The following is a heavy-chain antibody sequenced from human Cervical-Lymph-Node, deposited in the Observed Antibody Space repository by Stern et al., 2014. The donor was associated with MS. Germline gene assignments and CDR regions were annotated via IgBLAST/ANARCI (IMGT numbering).Heavy chain of an antibody. Sequence: QITLKESGPTLVKPTQTLTLTCTFSGFSLNTSGVGVGWIRQPPGKALEWLAVIYWDDAERYSTSLKSRMTINKEHSNTHTVLSMANMDPVDTATYYCVHTTVTFDEAYGLDVWGQGTTVTVSS. D-gene: IGHD4-17*01. J-gene: IGHJ6*02. V-gene: IGHV2-5*02. CDR1: GFSLNTSGVG. CDR3: VHTTVTFDEAYGLDV. CDR2: IYWDDAE.